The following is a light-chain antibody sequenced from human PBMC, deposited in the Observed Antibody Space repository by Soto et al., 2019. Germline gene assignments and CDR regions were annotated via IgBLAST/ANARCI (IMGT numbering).Light chain of an antibody. J-gene: IGLJ1*01. V-gene: IGLV1-40*01. CDR1: SSNIGAGYD. CDR2: GNS. Sequence: QSVLTQPPSVSGAPGQRVTISCTGSSSNIGAGYDVHWYQQLPGTAPKLLIYGNSNRPSGVPDRFSRSKSGTSASLAITGLQAEHEADYYCPSSVSSLTYVFGTGTKLTVL. CDR3: PSSVSSLTYV.